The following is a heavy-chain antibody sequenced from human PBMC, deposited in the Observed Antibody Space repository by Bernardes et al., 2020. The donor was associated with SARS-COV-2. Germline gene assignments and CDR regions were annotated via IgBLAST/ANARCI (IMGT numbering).Heavy chain of an antibody. CDR1: GFTFSSYW. J-gene: IGHJ4*02. V-gene: IGHV3-7*03. D-gene: IGHD6-19*01. Sequence: GSLILSCAAPGFTFSSYWMSWVRQAPGQGLEWVANIKQDGSEKYYVDSVKGRFTITRDNAKNSLYLQMNSLRAEDTAVYYCARLSSSGWYFDYWGQGTLVTVSS. CDR2: IKQDGSEK. CDR3: ARLSSSGWYFDY.